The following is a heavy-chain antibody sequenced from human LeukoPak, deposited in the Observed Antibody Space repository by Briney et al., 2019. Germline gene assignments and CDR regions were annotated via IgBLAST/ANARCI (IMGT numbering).Heavy chain of an antibody. V-gene: IGHV3-21*01. CDR3: AGDGSSSWYVFRWFDP. CDR1: GFTFSSYA. D-gene: IGHD6-13*01. CDR2: ISSSSSYI. J-gene: IGHJ5*02. Sequence: GGSLRLSCAASGFTFSSYAMSWVRQAPGKGLEWVSSISSSSSYIYYADSVKGRFTISRDNAKNSLYLQMNSLRAEDTAVYYCAGDGSSSWYVFRWFDPWGQGTLVTVSS.